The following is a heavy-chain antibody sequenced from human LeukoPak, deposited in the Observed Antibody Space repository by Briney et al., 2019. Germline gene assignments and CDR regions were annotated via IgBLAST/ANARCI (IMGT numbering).Heavy chain of an antibody. D-gene: IGHD3-3*01. CDR3: AKDRSLRFLESYSGAFDY. CDR1: GFTFDIYG. V-gene: IGHV3-30*02. J-gene: IGHJ4*02. CDR2: IRYDGVDK. Sequence: GGSLRLSCAASGFTFDIYGMHWVRQAPGKGLEWVAFIRYDGVDKYYTDSVKGRFTISRDNSKNTLYLQMNSLRAEDTAVYYCAKDRSLRFLESYSGAFDYWGQGTLVTVSS.